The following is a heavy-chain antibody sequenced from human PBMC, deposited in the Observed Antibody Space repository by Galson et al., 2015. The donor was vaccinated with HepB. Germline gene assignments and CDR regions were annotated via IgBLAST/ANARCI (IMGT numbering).Heavy chain of an antibody. J-gene: IGHJ4*02. V-gene: IGHV3-23*01. Sequence: SLRLSCAASGLTFSSYAMSWVRQAPGKGLEWVSAISGSGGSTYYADSVKGRFTISRDNSKNTLYLQMNSLRAEDTAVYYCAKDEQWLVLVYWGQGTLVTVSS. CDR2: ISGSGGST. CDR3: AKDEQWLVLVY. D-gene: IGHD6-19*01. CDR1: GLTFSSYA.